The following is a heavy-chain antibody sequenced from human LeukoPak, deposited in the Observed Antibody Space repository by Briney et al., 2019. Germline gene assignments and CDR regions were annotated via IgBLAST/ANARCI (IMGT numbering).Heavy chain of an antibody. CDR3: ARGRAGNYYNHNDY. Sequence: GGSLRLSCAASGFTFSSYAMHWVRQAPGKGLEYVSAISSNGGSTYYANSVKGRFTISRDNSKNTLYLQMNSLRAEDTAVYYCARGRAGNYYNHNDYWGQGTLVTVSS. D-gene: IGHD3-10*01. J-gene: IGHJ4*01. CDR2: ISSNGGST. V-gene: IGHV3-64*01. CDR1: GFTFSSYA.